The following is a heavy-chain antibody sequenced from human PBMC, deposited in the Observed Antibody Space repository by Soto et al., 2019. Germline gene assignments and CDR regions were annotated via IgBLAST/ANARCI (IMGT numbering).Heavy chain of an antibody. Sequence: QVQLQQWGAGLLKPSETLSLTCAVYGGSFSGYYWSWIRQPPGKGLEWIGEINHSGSTNYKPSLKSRVTISVDTSKNQFSLKLSSVTAADTAVYYCARGAPPDYYDSSGYFDSWGQGTLVTVSS. CDR2: INHSGST. V-gene: IGHV4-34*01. CDR3: ARGAPPDYYDSSGYFDS. J-gene: IGHJ4*02. CDR1: GGSFSGYY. D-gene: IGHD3-22*01.